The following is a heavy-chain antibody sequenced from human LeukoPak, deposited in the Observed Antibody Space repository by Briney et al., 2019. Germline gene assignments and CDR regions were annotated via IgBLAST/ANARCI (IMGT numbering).Heavy chain of an antibody. CDR1: GFTFSSYW. CDR2: IKQDGSEK. CDR3: AREGTCSSTGCMGDAFDI. Sequence: PGGSLRLSCAASGFTFSSYWMSWVRQAPGKGLEWVANIKQDGSEKYYVDSVKGRFTISRDNSKNTLYPQMNSLRAEDTAVYYCAREGTCSSTGCMGDAFDIWGQGTMVTVSS. D-gene: IGHD2-2*01. V-gene: IGHV3-7*01. J-gene: IGHJ3*02.